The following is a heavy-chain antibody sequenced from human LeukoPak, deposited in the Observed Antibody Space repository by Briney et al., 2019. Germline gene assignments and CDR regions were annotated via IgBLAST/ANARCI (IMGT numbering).Heavy chain of an antibody. Sequence: PSETLSLTCTVSGGSISTYHWSWNRQPPGKRLEWIGYICYSGSTNYNPSLKSRVTISVDTSKNQFSLKLSSVTAADTAVYYCARHLRSTGWYEDYWGQGTLVTVSS. CDR3: ARHLRSTGWYEDY. J-gene: IGHJ4*02. CDR2: ICYSGST. CDR1: GGSISTYH. V-gene: IGHV4-59*08. D-gene: IGHD6-19*01.